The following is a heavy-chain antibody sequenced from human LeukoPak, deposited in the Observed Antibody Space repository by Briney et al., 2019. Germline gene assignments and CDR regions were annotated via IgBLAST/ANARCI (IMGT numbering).Heavy chain of an antibody. D-gene: IGHD6-13*01. CDR3: AKDGRSYSSSWPHGMEYYYYGMDV. V-gene: IGHV3-74*01. CDR1: GFTFSNYW. Sequence: HPGGSLRLSCAASGFTFSNYWMHWVRQAPGKGLVWVSRTNSDGSTTSHADSVKGRFTISRDNSKNTLYLQMNSQRAEDTAVYYCAKDGRSYSSSWPHGMEYYYYGMDVWGQGTTVTVSS. CDR2: TNSDGSTT. J-gene: IGHJ6*02.